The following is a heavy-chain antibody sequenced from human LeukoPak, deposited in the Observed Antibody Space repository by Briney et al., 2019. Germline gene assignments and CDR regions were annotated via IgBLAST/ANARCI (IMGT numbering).Heavy chain of an antibody. V-gene: IGHV3-23*01. J-gene: IGHJ4*02. CDR1: GFTFRSYA. D-gene: IGHD3-16*02. Sequence: QPGGSLRLSCAASGFTFRSYAMSWVRQAPGKGLEWVSAISGSGGSTYYADSVKGRFTISRDNSKNTLYLQMNSLRAEDTAVYYCAKGYYDYVWGSYRYTPDYWGQGTLVTVSS. CDR3: AKGYYDYVWGSYRYTPDY. CDR2: ISGSGGST.